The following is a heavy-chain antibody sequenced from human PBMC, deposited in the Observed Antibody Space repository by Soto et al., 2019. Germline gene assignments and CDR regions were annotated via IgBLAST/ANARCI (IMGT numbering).Heavy chain of an antibody. J-gene: IGHJ3*02. V-gene: IGHV3-21*01. Sequence: GGSLRLSCAASGFTFSSYSMNWVRQAPGKGLEWVSSISSSSSYIYYADSVKGRFTISRDNAKNSLYLQMNSLRAEDTAVYYCARGSDYLYAFAIRGQRTIVTGSS. D-gene: IGHD4-17*01. CDR2: ISSSSSYI. CDR3: ARGSDYLYAFAI. CDR1: GFTFSSYS.